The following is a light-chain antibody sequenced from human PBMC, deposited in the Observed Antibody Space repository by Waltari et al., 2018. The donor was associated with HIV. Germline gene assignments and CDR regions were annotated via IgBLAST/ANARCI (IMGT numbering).Light chain of an antibody. J-gene: IGLJ3*02. CDR2: AVN. V-gene: IGLV2-11*01. CDR1: SSDIGRYNF. Sequence: QSALTQPRSVSGSPGQSVTISCTGTSSDIGRYNFVSWYQQHPDKAPKLIIFAVNERPSGVTARFSASKSGNAASLTISGLQAGDEADYYCCSFAGSYIWVFGGGTKLTVL. CDR3: CSFAGSYIWV.